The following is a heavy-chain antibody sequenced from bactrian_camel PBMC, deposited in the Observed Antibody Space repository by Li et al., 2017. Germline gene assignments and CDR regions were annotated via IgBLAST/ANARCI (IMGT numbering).Heavy chain of an antibody. V-gene: IGHV3S31*01. D-gene: IGHD5*01. CDR3: AARRSCFSVGHPYREYEYKD. CDR2: INSIGSNT. CDR1: GFIFSSYA. J-gene: IGHJ4*01. Sequence: VQLVESGGGLVQPGGSLRLSCAASGFIFSSYAMSWVRQAPGKGLEWVSRINSIGSNTYYEDSVKGRFTTSRDNAKSTLYLQMNNLQPGDSAMYYCAARRSCFSVGHPYREYEYKDWGQGTQVTVS.